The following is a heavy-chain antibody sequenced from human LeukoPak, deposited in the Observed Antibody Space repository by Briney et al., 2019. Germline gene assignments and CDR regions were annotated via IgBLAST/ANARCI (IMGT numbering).Heavy chain of an antibody. V-gene: IGHV3-23*01. CDR2: INHNGETI. CDR1: GFTFSSYV. D-gene: IGHD3-22*01. Sequence: GGSLRLSCAASGFTFSSYVMSWIRQAPGKGLEWVSYINHNGETIYYADSVKGRFTISRDNSMDTLYLQMSSLRAEDTAVYYCAKDRGRYYDSSGYYWGYYFDSWGQGILVTVST. CDR3: AKDRGRYYDSSGYYWGYYFDS. J-gene: IGHJ4*02.